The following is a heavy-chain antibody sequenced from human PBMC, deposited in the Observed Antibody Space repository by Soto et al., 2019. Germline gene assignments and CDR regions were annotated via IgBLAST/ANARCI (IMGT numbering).Heavy chain of an antibody. D-gene: IGHD3-10*01. V-gene: IGHV4-31*03. J-gene: IGHJ6*02. CDR1: GGSISSGGYY. CDR2: IYYSGSP. Sequence: QVQLQESGPGLVKPSQTLSLTCTVSGGSISSGGYYWSWIRQHPGKGLEWIGYIYYSGSPYYNPSLNSRVTMSVDTSKNQFSLKLSSVTAADTAVYYCARAAWFVMMDVWGQGTTVTVSS. CDR3: ARAAWFVMMDV.